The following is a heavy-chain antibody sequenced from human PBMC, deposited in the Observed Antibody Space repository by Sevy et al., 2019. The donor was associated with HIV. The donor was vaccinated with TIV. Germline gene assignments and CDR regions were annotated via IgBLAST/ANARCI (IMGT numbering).Heavy chain of an antibody. J-gene: IGHJ4*02. Sequence: GGSLRLSRAASGFTFSSYWKSWVRQAPGKGLEWVANIKQDGSEKYYVDSVKGRFTISRDNAKNSLYLQMNSLRAEDTAVYYCARDGDFWSGYYTHDYWGQGTLVTVSS. CDR1: GFTFSSYW. CDR2: IKQDGSEK. V-gene: IGHV3-7*03. D-gene: IGHD3-3*01. CDR3: ARDGDFWSGYYTHDY.